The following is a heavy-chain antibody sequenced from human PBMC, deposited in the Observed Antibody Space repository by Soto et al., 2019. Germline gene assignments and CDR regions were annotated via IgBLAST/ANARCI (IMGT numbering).Heavy chain of an antibody. CDR3: ARGYDFWSYYYGMDV. J-gene: IGHJ6*02. CDR2: IIPIFGTA. D-gene: IGHD3-3*01. V-gene: IGHV1-69*06. CDR1: GGTFSSYA. Sequence: ASVKVSCKASGGTFSSYAISWVRQAPGQGLEWMGGIIPIFGTANYAQKFQGRVTITADKSTSTAYMELSSLRSEDTAVYYCARGYDFWSYYYGMDVWGQGTTVTVSS.